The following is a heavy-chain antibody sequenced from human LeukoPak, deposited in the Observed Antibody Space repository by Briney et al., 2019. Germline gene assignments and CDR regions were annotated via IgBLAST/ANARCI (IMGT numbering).Heavy chain of an antibody. CDR2: IYYSGST. V-gene: IGHV4-39*01. J-gene: IGHJ4*02. CDR1: GGSISSSSYY. CDR3: ASDWAVTYYCDSSGYYGVFDY. D-gene: IGHD3-22*01. Sequence: SSETLSLTCTVSGGSISSSSYYWGWIRQPPGKGLEWIGSIYYSGSTYYNPSLKSRVTISVDTSKNQFSLKLSSVTAADTAVYYCASDWAVTYYCDSSGYYGVFDYWGQGTLVTVSP.